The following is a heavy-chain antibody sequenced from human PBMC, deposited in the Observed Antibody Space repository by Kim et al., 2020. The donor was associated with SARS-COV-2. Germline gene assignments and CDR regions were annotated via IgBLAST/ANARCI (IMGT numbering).Heavy chain of an antibody. CDR2: IFAGNGDT. D-gene: IGHD6-13*01. J-gene: IGHJ5*02. CDR3: ARDSAVAGSVPINWFDP. Sequence: ASVKVSCKASGYPFIHYAIHWVRQAPGQRLDWMGWIFAGNGDTKYSQKFQGRVTITRDTSASTAYMELSSLRSEDTAVYYCARDSAVAGSVPINWFDPWGQGTLVTVSS. V-gene: IGHV1-3*01. CDR1: GYPFIHYA.